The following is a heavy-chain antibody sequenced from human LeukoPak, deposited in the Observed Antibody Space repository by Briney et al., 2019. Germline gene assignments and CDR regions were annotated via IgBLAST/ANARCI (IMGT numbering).Heavy chain of an antibody. J-gene: IGHJ4*02. CDR1: GGSISSGGYS. D-gene: IGHD4-17*01. Sequence: PSETLSLTCAVSGGSISSGGYSWSWIRQPPGKGLEWIGYIYHSGSTYYNPSLKSRVTISVDRSKNQFSLKLSSVTAADTAVYYCARDRGGDPYYFDYWGQGTLVTVSS. CDR3: ARDRGGDPYYFDY. V-gene: IGHV4-30-2*01. CDR2: IYHSGST.